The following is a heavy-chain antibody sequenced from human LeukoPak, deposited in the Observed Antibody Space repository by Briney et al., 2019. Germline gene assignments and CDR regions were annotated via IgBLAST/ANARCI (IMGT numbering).Heavy chain of an antibody. CDR1: GFTFSSYG. J-gene: IGHJ4*02. V-gene: IGHV3-33*01. D-gene: IGHD2-21*02. CDR2: IWYDGSNK. Sequence: GGSLRLSCAASGFTFSSYGMHWVRQAPGKGLEWVAVIWYDGSNKYYADSVKGRFTISRDNSKNTLYLQMNSLRAEDTAVYYCARDLPHNCGGDCPWVHWGQGTLVTVSS. CDR3: ARDLPHNCGGDCPWVH.